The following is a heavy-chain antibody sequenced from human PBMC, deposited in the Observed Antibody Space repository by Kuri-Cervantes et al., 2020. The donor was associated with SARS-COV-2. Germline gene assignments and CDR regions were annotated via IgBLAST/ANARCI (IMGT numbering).Heavy chain of an antibody. CDR1: GFSFSSYA. D-gene: IGHD3-10*01. J-gene: IGHJ4*02. V-gene: IGHV3-30*04. Sequence: GESLKISCATSGFSFSSYAMHWVRQAPGKGPEWVAVVSYDGSDNDYADSVKGRFSISRDNSKNTLYLQMSSLRAEDTAVYYCAKDLGFGELLPGVVNDYWGQGTLVTVSS. CDR3: AKDLGFGELLPGVVNDY. CDR2: VSYDGSDN.